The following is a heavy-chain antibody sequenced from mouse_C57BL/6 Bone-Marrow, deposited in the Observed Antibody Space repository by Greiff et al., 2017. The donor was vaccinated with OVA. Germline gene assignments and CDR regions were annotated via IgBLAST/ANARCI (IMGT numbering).Heavy chain of an antibody. CDR1: GYTFTSYW. D-gene: IGHD2-12*01. Sequence: QVQLKESGAELVKPGASVKVSCKASGYTFTSYWMHWVKQRPGQGLEWIGRIHPSDSDTNYNQKFKGKATLTVDKSSSTAYMQLSSLTSEDSAVYYCAIGRRFAYWGQGTLVTVSA. J-gene: IGHJ3*01. CDR3: AIGRRFAY. CDR2: IHPSDSDT. V-gene: IGHV1-74*01.